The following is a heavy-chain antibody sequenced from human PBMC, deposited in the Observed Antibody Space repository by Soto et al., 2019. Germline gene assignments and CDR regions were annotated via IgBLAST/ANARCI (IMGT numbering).Heavy chain of an antibody. CDR3: VKWATPCTWGENWFRP. V-gene: IGHV3-23*01. D-gene: IGHD2-8*01. CDR1: GFIFSSFA. Sequence: LRLSCAASGFIFSSFAMSWVRQTPGKGLEWISVISGSTGSTYSADSVKGRFTISRDNSKNMLYLQMNSLRADDTAVYYCVKWATPCTWGENWFRPWGPGTPVPLS. J-gene: IGHJ5*02. CDR2: ISGSTGST.